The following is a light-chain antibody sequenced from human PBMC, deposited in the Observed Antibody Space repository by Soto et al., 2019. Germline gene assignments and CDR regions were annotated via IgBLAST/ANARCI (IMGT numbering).Light chain of an antibody. CDR2: GAS. V-gene: IGKV3-15*01. J-gene: IGKJ2*01. CDR1: QSVSSN. Sequence: EIVMTQSPATLSVSPGERATLSCRANQSVSSNLAWYQQKPGQAPTLLIYGASTRATGIPARFSGSGSGTAFTRTISSLQSEDFAVDYCQQYNSWPRYTFRRGTKLEIK. CDR3: QQYNSWPRYT.